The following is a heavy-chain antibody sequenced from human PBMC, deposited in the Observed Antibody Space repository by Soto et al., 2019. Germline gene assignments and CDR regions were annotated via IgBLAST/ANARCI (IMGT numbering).Heavy chain of an antibody. CDR2: IIPIFGTA. J-gene: IGHJ4*02. CDR3: ARDGVRYYYDSSGYYQGDY. CDR1: GGTFSSYA. D-gene: IGHD3-22*01. V-gene: IGHV1-69*13. Sequence: SVKVSCKASGGTFSSYAISWVRQAPGQGLEWMGGIIPIFGTANYAQKFQGRVTITADESTSTAYMELSSLRSEDTAVYYCARDGVRYYYDSSGYYQGDYWGQGTLVTVSS.